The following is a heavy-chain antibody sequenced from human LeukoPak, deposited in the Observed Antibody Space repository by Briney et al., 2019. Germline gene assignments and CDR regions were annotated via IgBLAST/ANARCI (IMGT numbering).Heavy chain of an antibody. D-gene: IGHD6-13*01. CDR2: INPNSGVT. V-gene: IGHV1-2*02. CDR3: ARDGGSTWWGGSDY. CDR1: GYTFTDYS. Sequence: ASVKVSCKASGYTFTDYSLHWVRQGQAPGQGLEWMGWINPNSGVTNFAQKFQCRVTLTRDTSISTVYMEINRLPSDDTAVYYCARDGGSTWWGGSDYWGQGALVTVSS. J-gene: IGHJ4*02.